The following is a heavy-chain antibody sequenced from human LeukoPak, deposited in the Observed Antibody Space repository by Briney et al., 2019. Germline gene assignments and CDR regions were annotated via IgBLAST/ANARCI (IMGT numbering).Heavy chain of an antibody. V-gene: IGHV3-30*04. Sequence: GGSLRLSCAASGFTYTDYTMHWVRQAPGKGLEWVAFVSSDGTNKHYADSVKGRFTISRDNAKNSLYLQMNSLRAEDTALYYCAREGGHDYGGNDYWGQGTLSPSPQ. CDR1: GFTYTDYT. D-gene: IGHD4-23*01. CDR3: AREGGHDYGGNDY. CDR2: VSSDGTNK. J-gene: IGHJ4*02.